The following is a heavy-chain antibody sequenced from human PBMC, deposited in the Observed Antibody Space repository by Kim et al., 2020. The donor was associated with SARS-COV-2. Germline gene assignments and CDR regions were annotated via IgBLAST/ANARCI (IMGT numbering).Heavy chain of an antibody. Sequence: ASVKVSCKASGYTFTSYGISWVRQAPGQGLEWMGWISAYNGNTNYAQKMQGRVTMTTETSTSTAYMELRSLRSDDTAVYYCARELDLVRGVIEHYYYYGMDVSGQGTTDTVSS. D-gene: IGHD3-10*01. CDR3: ARELDLVRGVIEHYYYYGMDV. CDR2: ISAYNGNT. J-gene: IGHJ6*02. CDR1: GYTFTSYG. V-gene: IGHV1-18*04.